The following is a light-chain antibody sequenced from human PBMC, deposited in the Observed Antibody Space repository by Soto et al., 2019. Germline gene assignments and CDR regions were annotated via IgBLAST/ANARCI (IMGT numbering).Light chain of an antibody. CDR1: SSDVGDYNY. Sequence: QSALAQPPSASGSPGQSVTIPCTGTSSDVGDYNYVSWYQQHPGKVPKLLIYEVSKRPSGVPDRFSGSKSGNTASLTVSGLQAEDEADYYCSSFVGSNNVFGTGTKVTVL. CDR2: EVS. J-gene: IGLJ1*01. CDR3: SSFVGSNNV. V-gene: IGLV2-8*01.